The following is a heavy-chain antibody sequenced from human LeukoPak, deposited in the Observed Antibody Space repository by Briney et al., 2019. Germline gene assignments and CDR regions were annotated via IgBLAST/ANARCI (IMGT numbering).Heavy chain of an antibody. CDR3: ARTMTTVTHGRFDP. V-gene: IGHV4-39*01. J-gene: IGHJ5*02. CDR2: FYYSGST. Sequence: SETLSLTCTVSGGSISSGSYYWGWIRQPPGKGLEWIGSFYYSGSTYYNPSLKSRVTISVDTSKNQVSLKLTSVTAADTAVYYCARTMTTVTHGRFDPWGQGTLVTVSS. D-gene: IGHD4-17*01. CDR1: GGSISSGSYY.